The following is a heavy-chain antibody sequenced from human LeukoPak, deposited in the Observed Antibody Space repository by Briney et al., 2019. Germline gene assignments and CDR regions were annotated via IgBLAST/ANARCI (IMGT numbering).Heavy chain of an antibody. V-gene: IGHV1-69*13. Sequence: ASVKVSCKASGGTFSSYAINWVRQAPGQGPEWMGGIIPVLDTPIYAQKFQGRVTITADESTSTAYMEMSSLRSEDTAVYYCARPLLDIVVVPAAPMVHDAFDIWGQGTMVTVSS. CDR3: ARPLLDIVVVPAAPMVHDAFDI. D-gene: IGHD2-2*01. CDR1: GGTFSSYA. J-gene: IGHJ3*02. CDR2: IIPVLDTP.